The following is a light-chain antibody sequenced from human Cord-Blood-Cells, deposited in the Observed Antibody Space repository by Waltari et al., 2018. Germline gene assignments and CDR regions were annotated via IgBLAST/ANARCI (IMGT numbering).Light chain of an antibody. CDR3: QQRSNWPPWT. J-gene: IGKJ1*01. Sequence: EILLPHSPATLSLSPGERATLSCRASQSLRSYLAWYQQKPGPALWLLIYDAANKATGIRATFSGSGSGTDFTLTISSLEPEDVAVYYCQQRSNWPPWTFGQGTKVEIK. CDR1: QSLRSY. CDR2: DAA. V-gene: IGKV3-11*01.